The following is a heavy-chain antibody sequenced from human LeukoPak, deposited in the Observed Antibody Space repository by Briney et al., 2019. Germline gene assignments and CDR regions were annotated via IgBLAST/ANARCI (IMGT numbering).Heavy chain of an antibody. J-gene: IGHJ4*02. CDR2: ISSSGSTI. D-gene: IGHD4-17*01. CDR3: ARGSKKSVTPAFVY. V-gene: IGHV3-11*01. Sequence: PGGSLRLSCAASGFTFSDYYMSWIREAPGKGLEGVSYISSSGSTIYYADSVKGRFTSSRDNAKTSLYLQMSSLRAEYTAVYYCARGSKKSVTPAFVYWGQGTLVTVSS. CDR1: GFTFSDYY.